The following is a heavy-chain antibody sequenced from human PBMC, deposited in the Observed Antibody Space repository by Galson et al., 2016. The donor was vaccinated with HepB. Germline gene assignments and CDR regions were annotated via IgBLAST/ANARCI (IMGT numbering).Heavy chain of an antibody. CDR2: ISTSKNII. Sequence: SLRLSCAVSGFTFSSHTMNWVRQAPGKGLEWVSYISTSKNIIYYADSVKGRFTISRDNAKNSPFLQMNSLRDEDTAVYYCARDGTRCWIQPCPRDGMDVWGQGTTVTVSS. CDR3: ARDGTRCWIQPCPRDGMDV. J-gene: IGHJ6*02. V-gene: IGHV3-48*02. D-gene: IGHD5-18*01. CDR1: GFTFSSHT.